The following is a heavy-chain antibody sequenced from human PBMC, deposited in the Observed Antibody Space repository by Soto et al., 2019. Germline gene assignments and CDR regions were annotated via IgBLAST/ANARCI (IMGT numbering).Heavy chain of an antibody. CDR2: IYYSGST. Sequence: QLQLQESGPGLVKPSETLSLTCTVSGGSISSSSYYWGWIRQPPGKGLEWIGSIYYSGSTYYNPSLKRRVTISVDTSKNQFSLKLSSVTAADTAVYYCARHRGYSGYDPEYYYYYMDVWGKGTTVTVSS. CDR3: ARHRGYSGYDPEYYYYYMDV. CDR1: GGSISSSSYY. J-gene: IGHJ6*03. V-gene: IGHV4-39*01. D-gene: IGHD5-12*01.